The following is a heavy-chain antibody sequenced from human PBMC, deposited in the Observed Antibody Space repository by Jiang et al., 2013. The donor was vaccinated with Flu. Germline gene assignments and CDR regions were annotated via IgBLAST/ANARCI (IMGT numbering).Heavy chain of an antibody. CDR1: GGSISSSSYY. V-gene: IGHV4-39*01. J-gene: IGHJ4*02. CDR3: ARLVSLVGSGWYYPYFDY. Sequence: GLVKPSETLSLTCTVSGGSISSSSYYWGWIRQPPGKGLEWIGSIYYSGSTYYNPSLKSRVTISVDTSKNQFSLKLSSVTAADTAVYYCARLVSLVGSGWYYPYFDYWGQGTLVTVSS. CDR2: IYYSGST. D-gene: IGHD6-19*01.